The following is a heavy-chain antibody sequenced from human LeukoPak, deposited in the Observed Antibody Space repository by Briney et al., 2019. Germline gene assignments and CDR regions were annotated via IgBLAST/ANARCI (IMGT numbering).Heavy chain of an antibody. Sequence: PSETLSLTCAVYGGSFSGHYWSWIRQPPGKGLEWIGEINHSGSTNYNPSLKSRVTISVDTSKNQFSLKLSSVTAADTAVYYCARTPHNWFDPWGQGTLVTVSS. CDR1: GGSFSGHY. CDR2: INHSGST. J-gene: IGHJ5*02. CDR3: ARTPHNWFDP. V-gene: IGHV4-34*01.